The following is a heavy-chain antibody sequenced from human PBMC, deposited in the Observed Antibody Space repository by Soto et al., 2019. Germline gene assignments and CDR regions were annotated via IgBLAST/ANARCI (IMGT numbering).Heavy chain of an antibody. Sequence: LSLTCTVSGGSISSGGYYWTWIRQHPGKGLEWIGFIYYSGTTFYNPSLKSRITISVDTSKNQFSLNLNSVTAADTAVYYCARLGVGGSAYPYGMDVWGQGSTVTVSS. CDR1: GGSISSGGYY. V-gene: IGHV4-31*03. D-gene: IGHD3-16*01. CDR2: IYYSGTT. CDR3: ARLGVGGSAYPYGMDV. J-gene: IGHJ6*02.